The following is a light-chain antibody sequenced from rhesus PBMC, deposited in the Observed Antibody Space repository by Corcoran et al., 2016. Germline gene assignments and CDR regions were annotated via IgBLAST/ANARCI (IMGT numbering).Light chain of an antibody. V-gene: IGKV1-21*01. CDR2: KAS. CDR3: QQYNSAPPT. CDR1: QGISSG. J-gene: IGKJ1*01. Sequence: DIQMTQSPSSLSAPVGDRVTITSRAIQGISSGLAWYKQKPGKAPNLLIYKASRLQSGVPSRSSGSGSGTDFTLTISSLQPEDFATYYYQQYNSAPPTFGQGTKVEIK.